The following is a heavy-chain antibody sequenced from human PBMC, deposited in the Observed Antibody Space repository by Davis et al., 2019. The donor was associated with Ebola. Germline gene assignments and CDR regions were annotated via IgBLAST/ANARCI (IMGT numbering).Heavy chain of an antibody. J-gene: IGHJ4*02. CDR2: IRQDGTEK. V-gene: IGHV3-7*03. D-gene: IGHD4/OR15-4a*01. CDR3: ASSPAAHANYFLDY. CDR1: RFTFSSYW. Sequence: GESLKISCTASRFTFSSYWMTWVRQAPGKGLEWVANIRQDGTEKYYVDSVKGRFTISRDNAKNSLYLQMDTLRPEDTAVYYCASSPAAHANYFLDYWGQGTLVTVSS.